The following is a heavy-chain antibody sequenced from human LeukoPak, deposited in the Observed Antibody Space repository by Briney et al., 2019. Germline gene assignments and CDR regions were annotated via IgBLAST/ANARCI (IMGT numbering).Heavy chain of an antibody. CDR3: AKDIRDSSSWYGPYYGMDV. V-gene: IGHV3-23*01. Sequence: GGSLRLSCAASGFTFSSYAMSWVRQAPGKGLERVSAISGSGGSTYYADSVKGRFTISRDNSKNTLYLQMNSLRAEDTAVYYCAKDIRDSSSWYGPYYGMDVWGQGTTVTVSS. CDR2: ISGSGGST. J-gene: IGHJ6*02. CDR1: GFTFSSYA. D-gene: IGHD6-13*01.